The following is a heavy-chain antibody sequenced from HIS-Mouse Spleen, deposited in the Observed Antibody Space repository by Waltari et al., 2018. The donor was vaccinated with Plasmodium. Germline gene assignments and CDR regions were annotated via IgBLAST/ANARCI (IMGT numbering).Heavy chain of an antibody. V-gene: IGHV4-39*01. CDR2: IYYSGST. J-gene: IGHJ4*02. CDR1: GGSLSSSRYY. CDR3: ARRGGSYYYFDY. Sequence: QLQLQESGPGLVKPSETLSLTCTVSGGSLSSSRYYWGWIRQPPGKGLGWIGSIYYSGSTYYNPSLKSRVTISVDTSKNQFSLKLSSVTAADTAVYYCARRGGSYYYFDYWGQGTLVTVSS. D-gene: IGHD1-26*01.